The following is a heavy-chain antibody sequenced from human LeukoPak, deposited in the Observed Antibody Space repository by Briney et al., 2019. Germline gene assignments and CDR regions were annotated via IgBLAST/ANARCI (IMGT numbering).Heavy chain of an antibody. V-gene: IGHV1-3*01. CDR1: GYTFTSYA. CDR2: INAGNGNT. Sequence: ASVKVSCKASGYTFTSYAMHWVRQAPGQRLEWMGWINAGNGNTKYSQKFQGRVTITRDTSASTTYMELSSLRSEDTAVYYCARDPTGITIFGVVIGWFDPWGQGTLVTVSS. J-gene: IGHJ5*02. CDR3: ARDPTGITIFGVVIGWFDP. D-gene: IGHD3-3*01.